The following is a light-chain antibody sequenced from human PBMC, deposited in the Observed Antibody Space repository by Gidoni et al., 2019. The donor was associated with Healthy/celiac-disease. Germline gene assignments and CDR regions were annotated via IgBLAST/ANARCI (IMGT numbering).Light chain of an antibody. CDR1: KSVSSN. Sequence: EIVMTQSPATLSVSPRERATPSCRASKSVSSNLAWYQQKPGQAPRLLIYGASTRATCIPARFSGSGSGTEFTLTISSLQSEDFAVYYCQQYNNWPPPTFGGGTKVEIK. V-gene: IGKV3D-15*01. J-gene: IGKJ4*01. CDR3: QQYNNWPPPT. CDR2: GAS.